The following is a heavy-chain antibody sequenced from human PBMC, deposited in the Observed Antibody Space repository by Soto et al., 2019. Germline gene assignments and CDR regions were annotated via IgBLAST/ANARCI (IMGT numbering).Heavy chain of an antibody. Sequence: PGGSLRLSCAASGFTVSSNYMSWVRQAPGKGLEWVSVIYSGGSTYYADSVKGRFTISRDNSKNTLYLQMNSLRAEDTAVYYCARVRRGIADRRDYYYGMDVWGQGTTVTVSS. D-gene: IGHD6-6*01. J-gene: IGHJ6*02. CDR3: ARVRRGIADRRDYYYGMDV. CDR1: GFTVSSNY. CDR2: IYSGGST. V-gene: IGHV3-53*01.